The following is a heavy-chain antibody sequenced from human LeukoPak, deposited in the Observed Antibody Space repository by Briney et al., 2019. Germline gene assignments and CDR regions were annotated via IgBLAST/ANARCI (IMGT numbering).Heavy chain of an antibody. CDR2: TSYGGGA. CDR3: ATAEWENFYFDS. D-gene: IGHD1-26*01. V-gene: IGHV4-31*03. Sequence: PSETLSLTCTVSGASVSRGGYYWSWIRQHPGKGLEWIGFTSYGGGAYYNPSLMSRITMSVDPSQNQFSLKMRDVTAADTAVYFCATAEWENFYFDSWAREPWSPSPQ. J-gene: IGHJ4*02. CDR1: GASVSRGGYY.